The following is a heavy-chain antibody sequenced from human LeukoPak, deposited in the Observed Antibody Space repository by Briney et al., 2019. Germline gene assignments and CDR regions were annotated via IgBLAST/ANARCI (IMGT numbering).Heavy chain of an antibody. J-gene: IGHJ3*02. CDR1: GYTFTSYY. Sequence: ASVKVSCKASGYTFTSYYMHWVRQAPGQGLEWMGIINPSGGSTSYAQKFQGRVTMTRDTSISTAYMELSRLRSDDTAVYYCARDPGYSSADDAFDIWGQGTMVTVSS. V-gene: IGHV1-46*01. D-gene: IGHD6-19*01. CDR2: INPSGGST. CDR3: ARDPGYSSADDAFDI.